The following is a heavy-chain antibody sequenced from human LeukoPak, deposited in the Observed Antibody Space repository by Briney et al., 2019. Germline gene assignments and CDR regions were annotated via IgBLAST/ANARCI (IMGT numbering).Heavy chain of an antibody. D-gene: IGHD5-24*01. CDR2: ISGSGSTT. Sequence: EGSLRLSCAASGFTLSDYYMTWIRQAPGKGLEWVSYISGSGSTTNYADSVRGRFTISRDNAKNSLYLQMNSLRAEDTAVYYCARDQLNFPYWGQGALVTVSS. CDR1: GFTLSDYY. J-gene: IGHJ4*02. CDR3: ARDQLNFPY. V-gene: IGHV3-11*01.